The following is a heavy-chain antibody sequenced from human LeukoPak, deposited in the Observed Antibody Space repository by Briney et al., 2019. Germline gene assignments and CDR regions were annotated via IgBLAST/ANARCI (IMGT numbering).Heavy chain of an antibody. CDR3: AELGITMIGGV. CDR1: GFTLSSYS. V-gene: IGHV3-21*01. CDR2: ISSSSIYI. J-gene: IGHJ6*04. D-gene: IGHD3-10*02. Sequence: GGSLRPSCAASGFTLSSYSMKWVRQAPGKGLEWVSSISSSSIYIYYADSVKGRFTISRDNAKNSLYLQMNSLRAEDTAVYYCAELGITMIGGVWGKGTTVTISS.